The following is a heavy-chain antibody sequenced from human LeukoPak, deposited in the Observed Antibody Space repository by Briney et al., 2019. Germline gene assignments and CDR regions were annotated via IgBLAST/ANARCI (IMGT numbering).Heavy chain of an antibody. D-gene: IGHD1-14*01. CDR2: INHSGST. Sequence: PSETLSLTCAVYGGSFSGYYWNWIRQPPGKGLEWIGEINHSGSTNYNPSLKSRVTISVDTSKNQFSLKLSSVTAADTAVYYCARNRPNNWGQGTLVTVSS. J-gene: IGHJ4*02. CDR1: GGSFSGYY. CDR3: ARNRPNN. V-gene: IGHV4-34*01.